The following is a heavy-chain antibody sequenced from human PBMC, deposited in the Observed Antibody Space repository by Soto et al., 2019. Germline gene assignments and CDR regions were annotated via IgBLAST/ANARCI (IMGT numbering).Heavy chain of an antibody. V-gene: IGHV3-30-3*01. J-gene: IGHJ4*02. CDR1: GFTFSSYA. CDR2: ISYDGSNQ. CDR3: ARGKYYDTSGYYRHY. D-gene: IGHD3-22*01. Sequence: QVQLVESGGGVVQAGRSLRLSCAASGFTFSSYAMHWVRQAPGKGLEWVAVISYDGSNQYYADSVKGRFTISRDNSKNTLYLQMSSLRAEDTAVYYCARGKYYDTSGYYRHYWGQGTLVTVSS.